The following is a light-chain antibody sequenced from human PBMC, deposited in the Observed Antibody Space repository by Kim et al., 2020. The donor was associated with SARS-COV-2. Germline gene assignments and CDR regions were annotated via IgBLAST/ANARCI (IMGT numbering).Light chain of an antibody. CDR3: QQYNRYSWT. V-gene: IGKV1-5*03. CDR2: KAS. J-gene: IGKJ1*01. Sequence: DIQMTQSPSTLSASVGDSVTITCRASQSISSWLAWYQQKPGKAPKLLIYKASSLERGVPSRFSGSGSGTEFTLTISSLQPDDFATYYCQQYNRYSWTFGQGTKVDIK. CDR1: QSISSW.